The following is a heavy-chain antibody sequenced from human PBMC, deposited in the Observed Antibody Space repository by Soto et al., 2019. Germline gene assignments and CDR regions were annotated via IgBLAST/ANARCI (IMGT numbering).Heavy chain of an antibody. CDR3: AKDPTFGGTGYFDL. CDR2: ISGSGGST. D-gene: IGHD1-1*01. J-gene: IGHJ2*01. Sequence: EVQLLESGGGLVQPGGSLRLSCAASGFTFSSYAMSWVRQAPGKGLKWVSAISGSGGSTYYADSVKGRFTISRDNSKNTLYLQMNSLRAEDTAVYSCAKDPTFGGTGYFDLWGRGTLVTVSS. V-gene: IGHV3-23*01. CDR1: GFTFSSYA.